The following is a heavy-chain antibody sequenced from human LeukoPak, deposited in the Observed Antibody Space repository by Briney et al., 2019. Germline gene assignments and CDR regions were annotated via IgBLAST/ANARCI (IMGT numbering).Heavy chain of an antibody. V-gene: IGHV4-30-2*01. D-gene: IGHD3-16*01. CDR2: IYHSGST. J-gene: IGHJ5*02. CDR1: GGSISSGGYS. CDR3: ARGDMITFGLGWFDP. Sequence: ASETLSLTCAVSGGSISSGGYSWSWIRQPPGKGLEWIGYIYHSGSTYYNPSLKSRVTISVDRSKNQFSLKLSSVTAADTAVYYCARGDMITFGLGWFDPWGQGILVTVSS.